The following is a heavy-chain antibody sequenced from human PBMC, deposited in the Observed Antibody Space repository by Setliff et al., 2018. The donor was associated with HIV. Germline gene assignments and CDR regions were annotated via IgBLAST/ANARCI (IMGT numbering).Heavy chain of an antibody. CDR3: ARVRLELRQYWFDS. J-gene: IGHJ5*01. D-gene: IGHD1-7*01. CDR2: IYHSGNT. Sequence: SETLSLTCGVSGDSITGSFYWGWIRQPPGKGLEWIGSIYHSGNTYYMPSLRSRVTMSVDTSKNQFSLKLDSVTAADTAVYYCARVRLELRQYWFDSWGQGSPVTVSS. V-gene: IGHV4-38-2*01. CDR1: GDSITGSFY.